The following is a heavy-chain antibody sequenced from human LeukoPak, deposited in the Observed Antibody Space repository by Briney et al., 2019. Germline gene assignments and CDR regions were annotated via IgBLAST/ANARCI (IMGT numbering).Heavy chain of an antibody. CDR1: GYSFTTYW. V-gene: IGHV5-51*01. Sequence: GESLKISCKGSGYSFTTYWIGWVRQMPGKGLGWMGIIFPGDSDTIYSPSFQGQVTISADKSISTAYLQWSSLKASDTAIYYCARVSSNAFDMWGQGTMVTVSS. D-gene: IGHD4-11*01. J-gene: IGHJ3*02. CDR3: ARVSSNAFDM. CDR2: IFPGDSDT.